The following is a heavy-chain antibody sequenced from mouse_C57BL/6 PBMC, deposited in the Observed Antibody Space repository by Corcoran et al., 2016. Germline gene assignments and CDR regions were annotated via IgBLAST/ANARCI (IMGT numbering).Heavy chain of an antibody. CDR2: IYPGSGNT. CDR1: GYTFTDYY. Sequence: QIQLQQSGPELVKPGASVKISCKASGYTFTDYYINWVKQRPGQGLEWIGWIYPGSGNTKYNEKFKGKATLTVDTSSSTAYMQLSSLTSEDSAVYFCARSVYYSNHHYYAMDYWGQGTSVTVSS. V-gene: IGHV1-84*01. D-gene: IGHD2-5*01. J-gene: IGHJ4*01. CDR3: ARSVYYSNHHYYAMDY.